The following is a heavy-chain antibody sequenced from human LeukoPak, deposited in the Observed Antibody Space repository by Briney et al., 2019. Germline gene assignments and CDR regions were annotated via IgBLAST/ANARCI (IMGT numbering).Heavy chain of an antibody. CDR3: ARVVVVPAAIRGYYYYYMDV. Sequence: ASVKVSCKASGYTFTGYYMHWVRQAPGQGLEWMGWINPNSGGTNYAQKFQGRVTMTRDTSISTAYMELSRLRSDDTAVYYCARVVVVPAAIRGYYYYYMDVWGKGTTVTVSS. CDR2: INPNSGGT. J-gene: IGHJ6*03. V-gene: IGHV1-2*02. CDR1: GYTFTGYY. D-gene: IGHD2-2*02.